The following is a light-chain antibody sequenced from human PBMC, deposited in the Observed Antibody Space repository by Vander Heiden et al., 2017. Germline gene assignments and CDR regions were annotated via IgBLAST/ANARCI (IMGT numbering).Light chain of an antibody. CDR3: QSADSSGAEVV. CDR1: ALPKQY. V-gene: IGLV3-25*03. CDR2: KDS. J-gene: IGLJ2*01. Sequence: SYELTQPPSVSVSPGQTARITCSGDALPKQYAFWYQQKPGQAPVLVMYKDSERSSGIPDRFSGSSSGTTVTLTISGVQAEDEADYYCQSADSSGAEVVFGGGTKLTGL.